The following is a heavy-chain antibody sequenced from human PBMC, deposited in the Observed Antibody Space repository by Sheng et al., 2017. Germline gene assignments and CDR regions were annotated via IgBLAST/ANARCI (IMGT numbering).Heavy chain of an antibody. J-gene: IGHJ6*03. CDR1: GGTFSSYT. CDR2: IIPILGIA. V-gene: IGHV1-69*02. Sequence: QVQLVQSGAEVKKPGSSVKVSCKASGGTFSSYTISWVRQAPGQGLEWMGRIIPILGIANYAQKFQGRVTITADKSTSTAYMELSSLRSEDTAVYYCARGDCSGGSCYSAYYYYMDVWGKGTTVTVSS. CDR3: ARGDCSGGSCYSAYYYYMDV. D-gene: IGHD2-15*01.